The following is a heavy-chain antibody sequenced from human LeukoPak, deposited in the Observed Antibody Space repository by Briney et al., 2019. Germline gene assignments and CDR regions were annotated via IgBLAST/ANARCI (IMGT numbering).Heavy chain of an antibody. D-gene: IGHD3-10*01. CDR2: IYHSGST. V-gene: IGHV4-4*02. J-gene: IGHJ6*02. Sequence: SETLSLTCAVSGGSISSTNWWSWVRQPPGKGLEWIGEIYHSGSTYYNPSLKSRVTISVDTSKNQFSLRLSSVTAADTAVYYCARQAAKSRLLWSYYYYYGMDVWGQGTTVTVSS. CDR3: ARQAAKSRLLWSYYYYYGMDV. CDR1: GGSISSTNW.